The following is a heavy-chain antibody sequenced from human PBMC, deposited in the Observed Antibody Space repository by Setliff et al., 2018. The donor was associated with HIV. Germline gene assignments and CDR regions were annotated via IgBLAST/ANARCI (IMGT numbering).Heavy chain of an antibody. J-gene: IGHJ4*02. CDR1: GYTFTSYY. D-gene: IGHD6-19*01. Sequence: GASVKVSCKASGYTFTSYYIHWVRQAPGQGLEWMGRINPSGGSTSYAQKFQGRVTMTRDTSTSTVYMQLSSLRSEDTAVYYCARDEGSGWPLDYWGQGTLVTVSS. V-gene: IGHV1-46*01. CDR3: ARDEGSGWPLDY. CDR2: INPSGGST.